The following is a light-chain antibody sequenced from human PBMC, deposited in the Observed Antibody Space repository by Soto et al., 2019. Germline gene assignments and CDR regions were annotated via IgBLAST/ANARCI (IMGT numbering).Light chain of an antibody. J-gene: IGLJ3*02. CDR1: SSNIGSNT. CDR3: AAWDDSLNGPV. Sequence: QPVLTQPPSASGTPGQRVIISCSGSSSNIGSNTVNWFKLLPGTAPKLLIYSHDQRPSEVPDRFSGSKSGTSASLAVSGLQSEDEADYYCAAWDDSLNGPVFGGGTKLTVL. V-gene: IGLV1-44*01. CDR2: SHD.